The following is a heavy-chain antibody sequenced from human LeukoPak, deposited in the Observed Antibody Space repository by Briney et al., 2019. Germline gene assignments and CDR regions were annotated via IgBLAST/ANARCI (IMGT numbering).Heavy chain of an antibody. CDR1: GYIFTSYG. CDR2: IIPIFGTA. J-gene: IGHJ5*02. CDR3: ARGSYYGSGSYYPHWFDP. Sequence: ASVKVSCKASGYIFTSYGISWVRQAPGQGLEWMGGIIPIFGTANYAQKFQGRVTITADESTSTAYMELSSLRPEDTAVYYCARGSYYGSGSYYPHWFDPWGQGTLVTVSS. D-gene: IGHD3-10*01. V-gene: IGHV1-69*13.